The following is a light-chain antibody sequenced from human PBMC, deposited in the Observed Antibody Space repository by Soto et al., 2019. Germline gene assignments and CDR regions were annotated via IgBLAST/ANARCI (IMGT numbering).Light chain of an antibody. CDR1: QGIGDT. CDR2: DTS. Sequence: EVVMRQSPATLSVSPGEGATLSCSASQGIGDTLAWYQHRPGQTARLLIYDTSTRATGVPTGISDSKSGAEISHAINSLQSEDYAVYYYRPSDNWPLRFGGGTKIEIK. V-gene: IGKV3-15*01. CDR3: RPSDNWPLR. J-gene: IGKJ4*02.